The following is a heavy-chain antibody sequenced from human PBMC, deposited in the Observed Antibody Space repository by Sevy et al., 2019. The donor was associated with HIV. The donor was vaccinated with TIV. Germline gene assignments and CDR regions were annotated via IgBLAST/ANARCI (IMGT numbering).Heavy chain of an antibody. CDR2: IYYSGST. J-gene: IGHJ4*02. CDR3: ARAPDTAMATGCFEY. Sequence: SETLSLTCTVSGGSISSGGYYWSWIRQHPGKGLEWIGYIYYSGSTYYNPSLKSRVTISVDTSKNQFSLKLSSVTAADTAVYYSARAPDTAMATGCFEYWGQGTLVTISS. D-gene: IGHD5-18*01. V-gene: IGHV4-31*03. CDR1: GGSISSGGYY.